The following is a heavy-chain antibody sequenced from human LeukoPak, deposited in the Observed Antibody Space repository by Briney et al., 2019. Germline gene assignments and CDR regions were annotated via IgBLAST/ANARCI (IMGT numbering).Heavy chain of an antibody. CDR3: AREVVVVPFDY. J-gene: IGHJ4*02. V-gene: IGHV3-21*01. Sequence: GGSLRLSCAASGFTFSSYSMNWVRQAPGKGLEWVSSISSSSSYIYYADSVKGRFTISRDNDKNSLYLQMNSLRAEDTAVYYCAREVVVVPFDYWGQGTLVTVSS. D-gene: IGHD2-15*01. CDR1: GFTFSSYS. CDR2: ISSSSSYI.